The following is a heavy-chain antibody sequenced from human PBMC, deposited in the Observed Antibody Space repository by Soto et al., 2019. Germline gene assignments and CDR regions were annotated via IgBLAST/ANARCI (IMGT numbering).Heavy chain of an antibody. CDR3: VAPATRAGHYSAIKY. Sequence: QVQLVQSGAEVKKPGASVKVSCKLSGVHWVRQAPGKGLEWMGTFDPGDHEAIYAPKFQGSVTMTEDTSTNSAYLELSSLTSEDTAMYYCVAPATRAGHYSAIKYWGQGSLVTVSS. V-gene: IGHV1-24*01. CDR2: FDPGDHEA. J-gene: IGHJ4*02. D-gene: IGHD3-9*01. CDR1: G.